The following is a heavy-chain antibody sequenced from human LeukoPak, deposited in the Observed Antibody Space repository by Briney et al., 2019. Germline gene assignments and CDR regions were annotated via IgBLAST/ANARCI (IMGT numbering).Heavy chain of an antibody. D-gene: IGHD1-26*01. CDR2: ISASATTI. CDR3: ARGGPGRSLTIVPERTKYYMDV. Sequence: GGSLRLSCTASGFDFKTHSMNWVRQAPGKGLEWVSYISASATTIYYADSVKGRFTISRDIVENSLHLQMNSLRAEDTAMYYCARGGPGRSLTIVPERTKYYMDVWGKGATVTVSS. CDR1: GFDFKTHS. J-gene: IGHJ6*03. V-gene: IGHV3-48*04.